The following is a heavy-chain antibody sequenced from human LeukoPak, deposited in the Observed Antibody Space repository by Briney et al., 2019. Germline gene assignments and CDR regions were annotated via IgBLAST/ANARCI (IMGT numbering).Heavy chain of an antibody. Sequence: PGGSLRLSCAASGFTFSTDFMHWIRQAPGEGLMWVSQISGDETYTNYADSVKGRFTISRDNAKNTLYLQMNSLRAEDTAIYYCVREDNAFNIWGQGTLVTVSS. CDR3: VREDNAFNI. J-gene: IGHJ3*02. CDR1: GFTFSTDF. CDR2: ISGDETYT. V-gene: IGHV3-74*01.